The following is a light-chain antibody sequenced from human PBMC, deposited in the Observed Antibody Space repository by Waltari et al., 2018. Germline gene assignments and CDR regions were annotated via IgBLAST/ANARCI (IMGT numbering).Light chain of an antibody. CDR1: QSVLYSSNNKNY. CDR2: WAS. Sequence: DIVMTQSPDSLAVSLGVRATINCKSSQSVLYSSNNKNYLAWYQQKPGQPPNLLIYWASTRESGVPDRFSGSGSGSDFTLTIGSLQAEDVAVYYCQQFYSTPRTFGQGTKLEI. V-gene: IGKV4-1*01. J-gene: IGKJ2*02. CDR3: QQFYSTPRT.